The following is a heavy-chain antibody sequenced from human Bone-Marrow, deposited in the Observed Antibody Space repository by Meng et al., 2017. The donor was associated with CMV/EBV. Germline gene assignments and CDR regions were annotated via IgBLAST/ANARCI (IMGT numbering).Heavy chain of an antibody. CDR2: IYYSGST. J-gene: IGHJ4*02. CDR3: AREGRGYSGYYDY. D-gene: IGHD5-12*01. V-gene: IGHV4-39*07. Sequence: SQTLSLTCTVSGGSISSSSYYWGWIRQPPGKGLEWIGSIYYSGSTYYNPSLKSRVTISVDTSKNQFSLKLSSVTAADTAVYYCAREGRGYSGYYDYWGQGTLVTVSS. CDR1: GGSISSSSYY.